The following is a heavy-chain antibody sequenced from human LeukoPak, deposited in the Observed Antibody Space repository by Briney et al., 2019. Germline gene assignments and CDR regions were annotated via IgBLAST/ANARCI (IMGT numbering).Heavy chain of an antibody. CDR3: VRDPVYGDLVPWFDP. CDR2: INPNSGGT. Sequence: ASVKVSCKASGYTFTGYYMHRVRQAPGQGLEWMGWINPNSGGTMYAQKFQGRVTMTRDTSITTAYMELSRLRFDDSAVYYCVRDPVYGDLVPWFDPWGQGTLVTVSS. D-gene: IGHD4-17*01. V-gene: IGHV1-2*02. CDR1: GYTFTGYY. J-gene: IGHJ5*02.